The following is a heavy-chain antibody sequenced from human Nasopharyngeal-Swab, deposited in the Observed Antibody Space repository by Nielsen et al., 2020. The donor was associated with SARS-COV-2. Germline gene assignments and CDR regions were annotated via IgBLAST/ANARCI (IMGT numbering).Heavy chain of an antibody. J-gene: IGHJ6*02. CDR3: ARDSFSRVGAAGSSHYYYYGMDV. V-gene: IGHV3-7*01. CDR1: GFTCSSYW. Sequence: GGSLRLSCAASGFTCSSYWMSWVRQAPGKGLEWVANIKQDGSEKYYVDSVKGRFTISRDNAKNSLYLQMNSLRAEDTAVYYCARDSFSRVGAAGSSHYYYYGMDVWGQGTTVTVSS. D-gene: IGHD6-13*01. CDR2: IKQDGSEK.